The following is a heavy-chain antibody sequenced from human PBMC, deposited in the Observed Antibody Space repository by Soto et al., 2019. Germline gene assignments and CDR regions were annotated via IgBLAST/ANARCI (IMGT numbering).Heavy chain of an antibody. D-gene: IGHD2-2*01. CDR2: INPNSGGT. V-gene: IGHV1-2*02. CDR1: GYTFTGYY. J-gene: IGHJ5*02. CDR3: AVNLRPGGPAALNP. Sequence: QVQLVQSGAEVKKPGASVKVSCKASGYTFTGYYMHWVRQAPGQGLEWMGWINPNSGGTNYAQKLAGGVTXXRXTXXITAYMELSRLRSDDTAVYYRAVNLRPGGPAALNPWGQGTLVTVSS.